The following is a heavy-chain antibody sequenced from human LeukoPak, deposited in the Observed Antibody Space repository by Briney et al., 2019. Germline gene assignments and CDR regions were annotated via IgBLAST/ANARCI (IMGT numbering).Heavy chain of an antibody. D-gene: IGHD1-26*01. V-gene: IGHV1-46*01. CDR3: ARSRGTYYFDY. J-gene: IGHJ4*02. Sequence: ASVKVSCRASGYTFTSYYMHWGRQAPGQGLEWMGIINPSGGSTSYAQKFQGRVTMTRDTSTSTVYMELSSLRSEDTAVYYCARSRGTYYFDYWGQGPLVTVSS. CDR1: GYTFTSYY. CDR2: INPSGGST.